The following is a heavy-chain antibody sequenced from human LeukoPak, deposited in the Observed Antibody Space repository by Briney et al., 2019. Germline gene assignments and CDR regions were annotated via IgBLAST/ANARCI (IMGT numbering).Heavy chain of an antibody. CDR3: AKDSRQWLVYYYFDY. CDR2: IHYDGTIT. D-gene: IGHD6-19*01. V-gene: IGHV3-30*02. J-gene: IGHJ4*02. CDR1: GFTFSAYG. Sequence: GGSLRLSCAASGFTFSAYGMHWVRQAPGKGLEWVAFIHYDGTITYYADSVKGRFTISRDSSKNTLFLQMNSLRAEDTAVYYCAKDSRQWLVYYYFDYWGQGTLVTVSS.